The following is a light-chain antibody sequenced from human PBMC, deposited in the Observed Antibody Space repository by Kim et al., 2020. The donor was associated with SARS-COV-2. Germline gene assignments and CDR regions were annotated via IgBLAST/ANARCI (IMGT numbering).Light chain of an antibody. J-gene: IGLJ2*01. Sequence: SYELTQDPAVSVALGHTVRITCQGDSLRSYYASWYQQKPGQAPVLVIYGKNNRPSGIPDRFSGSSSGNTASLTITGAQAEDEADYYCNSRDSSGNHVVFGGGTQLTVL. V-gene: IGLV3-19*01. CDR3: NSRDSSGNHVV. CDR2: GKN. CDR1: SLRSYY.